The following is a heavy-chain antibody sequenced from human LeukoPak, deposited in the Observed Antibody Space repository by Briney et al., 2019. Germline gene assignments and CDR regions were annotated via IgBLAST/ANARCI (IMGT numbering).Heavy chain of an antibody. J-gene: IGHJ6*03. CDR1: GGTFSSYA. CDR2: IIPIFGTA. Sequence: ASVKVSCKASGGTFSSYAISWVRQAPGQGLEWMGGIIPIFGTANYAQKFQGRATITADESTSTAYMELSSLRSEDTAVYYCARVGYYYYYMDVWGKGTTVTVSS. V-gene: IGHV1-69*13. CDR3: ARVGYYYYYMDV.